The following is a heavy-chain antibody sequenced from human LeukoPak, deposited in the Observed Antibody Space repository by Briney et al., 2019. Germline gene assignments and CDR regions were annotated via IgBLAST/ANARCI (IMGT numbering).Heavy chain of an antibody. D-gene: IGHD6-19*01. CDR2: IIPILGIA. V-gene: IGHV1-69*04. CDR1: GGTFSSYA. Sequence: SVKVSCKASGGTFSSYAISWVRQAPGQGLEWMGRIIPILGIANYAQKFQGRVTITADKSTSTAYMELSSLRSEDTAVYYCATDRTGGYSSGWYPYWGQGTLVTVSS. CDR3: ATDRTGGYSSGWYPY. J-gene: IGHJ4*02.